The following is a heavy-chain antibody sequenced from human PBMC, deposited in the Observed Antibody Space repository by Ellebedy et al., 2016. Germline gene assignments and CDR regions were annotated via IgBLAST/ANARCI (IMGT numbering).Heavy chain of an antibody. D-gene: IGHD6-6*01. J-gene: IGHJ5*02. CDR2: INHSGST. V-gene: IGHV4-34*01. Sequence: SETLSLTCAVYGGSFSAYYWSWTRQPPGKGLEWIGEINHSGSTNYNPSLKSRVTISVDTSKNQFSLKLSSVTAADTAVYYCARPKKYSSSRMNWFDPWGQGTLVTVSS. CDR1: GGSFSAYY. CDR3: ARPKKYSSSRMNWFDP.